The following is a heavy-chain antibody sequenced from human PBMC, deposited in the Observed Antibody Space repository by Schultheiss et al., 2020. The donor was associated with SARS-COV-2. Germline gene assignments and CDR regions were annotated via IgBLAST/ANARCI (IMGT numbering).Heavy chain of an antibody. J-gene: IGHJ4*02. CDR1: GGSISKDYY. CDR3: ARGNDFVYFFDS. CDR2: IYRSGST. V-gene: IGHV4-30-4*08. D-gene: IGHD3-3*01. Sequence: SETLSLTCLVSGGSISKDYYWNWIRQTPGKGLDWIGHIYRSGSTDYNPSLKSRLTISVDTSKNQFSLKLTSLTAADTAIYYCARGNDFVYFFDSWGQGTLVTVSS.